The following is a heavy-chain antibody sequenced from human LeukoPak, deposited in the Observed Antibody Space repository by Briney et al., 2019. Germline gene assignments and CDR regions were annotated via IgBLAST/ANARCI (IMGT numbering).Heavy chain of an antibody. Sequence: ASETLSLTCTVSGDSMSSDYFYWSWIRQPAGQGLEWIGRVSTRGNTDYNASLKSRVTMSIDTSKKQFSLKLSSVTAADTAVYYCARENDFSGAFPPYMDVWGKGATVTISS. V-gene: IGHV4-61*02. CDR3: ARENDFSGAFPPYMDV. J-gene: IGHJ6*03. CDR1: GDSMSSDYFY. D-gene: IGHD3-3*01. CDR2: VSTRGNT.